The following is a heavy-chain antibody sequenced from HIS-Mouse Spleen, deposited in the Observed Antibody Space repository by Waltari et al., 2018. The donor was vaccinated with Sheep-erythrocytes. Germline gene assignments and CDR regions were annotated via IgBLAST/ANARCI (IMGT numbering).Heavy chain of an antibody. Sequence: EVQLVESGGGLVKPGGSLRLSCAASGFTCSSYCMHRVRQAPGKGLEWVSSISSSSSYIYYADSVKGRFTISRDNAKNSLYLQMNSLRAEDTAVYYCARDTGTDAFDIWGQGTMVTVSS. CDR1: GFTCSSYC. V-gene: IGHV3-21*01. J-gene: IGHJ3*02. D-gene: IGHD1-1*01. CDR3: ARDTGTDAFDI. CDR2: ISSSSSYI.